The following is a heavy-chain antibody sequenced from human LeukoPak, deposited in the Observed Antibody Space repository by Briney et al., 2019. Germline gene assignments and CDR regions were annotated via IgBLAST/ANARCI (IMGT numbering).Heavy chain of an antibody. J-gene: IGHJ6*03. CDR2: INPNSGGT. V-gene: IGHV1-2*02. Sequence: ASVKVSCKASGYTFTGYYTHWVRQAPGQGLEWMGWINPNSGGTNYAQKFQGRVTMTRDTSISTAYMELSRLRSDDTAVYYCARDSLEGIAAAGTDYYYYMDVWGKGTTVTVSS. CDR1: GYTFTGYY. D-gene: IGHD6-13*01. CDR3: ARDSLEGIAAAGTDYYYYMDV.